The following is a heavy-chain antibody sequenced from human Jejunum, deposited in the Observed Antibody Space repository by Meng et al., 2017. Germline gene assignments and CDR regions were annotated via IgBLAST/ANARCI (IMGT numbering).Heavy chain of an antibody. CDR1: GFTFSSYY. J-gene: IGHJ4*02. V-gene: IGHV3-7*01. CDR3: ARWGQYCSGGTCYSKND. CDR2: TNPDGSEK. Sequence: EGSLRLSCAASGFTFSSYYMHWVRQVPGKGLEWVANTNPDGSEKYYIDSVKRRFTISRDNAKNSLYLQMNSLTVEDTALYYCARWGQYCSGGTCYSKNDWGQGTLVTVSS. D-gene: IGHD2-15*01.